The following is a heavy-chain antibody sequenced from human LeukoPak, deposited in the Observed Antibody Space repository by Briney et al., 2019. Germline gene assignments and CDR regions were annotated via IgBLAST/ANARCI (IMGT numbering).Heavy chain of an antibody. V-gene: IGHV4-34*01. J-gene: IGHJ4*02. CDR1: GGSLSPHY. CDR2: INNRGTT. D-gene: IGHD5-12*01. CDR3: ARVPLWWLTPFDF. Sequence: SETLSLTCAVSGGSLSPHYWSWIRRPLGKGLEWIGEINNRGTTNYSPSLRGRATISVDTSKDQFSLRLTSVTAADTAMYYCARVPLWWLTPFDFWGQGTLATVSS.